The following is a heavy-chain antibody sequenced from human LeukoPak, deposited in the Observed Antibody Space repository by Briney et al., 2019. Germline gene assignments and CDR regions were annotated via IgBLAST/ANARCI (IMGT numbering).Heavy chain of an antibody. CDR3: ARVAAAGIYYYYYMDV. V-gene: IGHV3-7*01. J-gene: IGHJ6*03. Sequence: GGSLRLSCAASGFTFSSYGMSWVRQAPGKGLEWVANIKQDGSEKYYVDSVKGRFTISRDNAKNSLYLQMNSPRTEDTAVYYCARVAAAGIYYYYYMDVWGKGTTATVSS. CDR2: IKQDGSEK. CDR1: GFTFSSYG. D-gene: IGHD6-13*01.